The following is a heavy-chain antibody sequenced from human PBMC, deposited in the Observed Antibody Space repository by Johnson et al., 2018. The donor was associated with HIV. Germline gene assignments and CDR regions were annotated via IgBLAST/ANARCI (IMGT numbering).Heavy chain of an antibody. J-gene: IGHJ3*02. V-gene: IGHV3-30-3*01. CDR2: ISYYGSNK. Sequence: VQLVESGGGVVQPGRSLRLSCAASGFTFTFYAMHWVRQAPGKGLEWVAVISYYGSNKYYADSARGRFTISRDNSKNTLYLQMNSLRAEDTAVYYCARDSRAFDIWGQGTMVTVSS. CDR1: GFTFTFYA. CDR3: ARDSRAFDI.